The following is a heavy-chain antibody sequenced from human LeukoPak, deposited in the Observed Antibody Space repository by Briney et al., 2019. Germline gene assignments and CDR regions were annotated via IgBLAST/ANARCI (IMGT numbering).Heavy chain of an antibody. CDR3: ARVVGIDYYYYYGMDV. CDR1: GYTFTSYA. D-gene: IGHD2-21*01. Sequence: GASVTVSCKASGYTFTSYAMHWVRQPPGQRLEWMGWINAGNGNTKYSQKFQGRVTITRDTSASTAYMELSSLRSEDTAVYYCARVVGIDYYYYYGMDVWGQGTTVTVSS. V-gene: IGHV1-3*01. J-gene: IGHJ6*02. CDR2: INAGNGNT.